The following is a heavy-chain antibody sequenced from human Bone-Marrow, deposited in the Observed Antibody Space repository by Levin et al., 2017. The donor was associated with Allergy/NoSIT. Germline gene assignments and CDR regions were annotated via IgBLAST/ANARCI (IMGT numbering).Heavy chain of an antibody. CDR2: FDPEDGET. CDR1: GYTLTELF. Sequence: ASVKVSCKVSGYTLTELFMHWVRQAPGKGLEWMGGFDPEDGETIYAQKFQGRVTMTEDTSTDTAYMELSSLRSEDTAVYYCATVSGFGECFFDYWGQGALVTVSS. D-gene: IGHD3-10*01. J-gene: IGHJ4*02. V-gene: IGHV1-24*01. CDR3: ATVSGFGECFFDY.